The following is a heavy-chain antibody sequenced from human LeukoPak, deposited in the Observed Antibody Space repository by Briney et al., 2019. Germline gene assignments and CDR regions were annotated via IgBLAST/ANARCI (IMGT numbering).Heavy chain of an antibody. CDR1: GFTFSSYG. CDR2: ISYDGSNK. Sequence: GRSLRLSCEASGFTFSSYGMHWVRQAPGKGLEWVAVISYDGSNKYYADSVKGRFTISRDNSKNTLYLQMNSLRAEDTAVYYCAKVKGFGELSPPGAFDIWGQGTMVTVSS. CDR3: AKVKGFGELSPPGAFDI. J-gene: IGHJ3*02. V-gene: IGHV3-30*18. D-gene: IGHD3-10*01.